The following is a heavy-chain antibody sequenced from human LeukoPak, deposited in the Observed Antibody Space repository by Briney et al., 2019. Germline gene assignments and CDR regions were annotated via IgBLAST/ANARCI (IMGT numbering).Heavy chain of an antibody. Sequence: ASVKVSCKASGYTFTSYGISWGRQARGQGGEGMGCISAYNGNTNYAQKLQGRVTMTTDTSTSTAYMELRSLRSDDTAVYYCARETIAAAGYYFDYWGQGTLVTVSS. J-gene: IGHJ4*02. CDR2: ISAYNGNT. CDR1: GYTFTSYG. D-gene: IGHD6-13*01. CDR3: ARETIAAAGYYFDY. V-gene: IGHV1-18*01.